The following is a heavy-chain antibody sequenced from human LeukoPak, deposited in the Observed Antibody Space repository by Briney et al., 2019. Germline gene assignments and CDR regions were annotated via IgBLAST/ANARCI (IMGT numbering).Heavy chain of an antibody. V-gene: IGHV1-18*01. CDR2: ISAYNGNT. D-gene: IGHD1-14*01. J-gene: IGHJ4*02. CDR1: GYTFANYG. Sequence: ASVKVSCKASGYTFANYGVNWVRQAPGQGLEWMGWISAYNGNTSYARKLQGRVTMTTDTPTSTAYMELRSLTSDDAAVYYCARWDRTASYYFDYWGQGTLLTVSS. CDR3: ARWDRTASYYFDY.